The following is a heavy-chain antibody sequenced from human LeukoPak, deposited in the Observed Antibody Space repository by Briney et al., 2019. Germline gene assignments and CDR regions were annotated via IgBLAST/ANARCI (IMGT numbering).Heavy chain of an antibody. CDR2: ITASGTAM. CDR1: GFTFSSYS. CDR3: AKDHYWSIDY. D-gene: IGHD3-3*01. J-gene: IGHJ4*02. Sequence: GGSLRLSCAASGFTFSSYSMNWVRQAPGKGLEWVSHITASGTAMFYADSVKGRFTISRDNAKNSLYLQMNSLRAEDTGVYYCAKDHYWSIDYWGRGTLVTVSS. V-gene: IGHV3-48*01.